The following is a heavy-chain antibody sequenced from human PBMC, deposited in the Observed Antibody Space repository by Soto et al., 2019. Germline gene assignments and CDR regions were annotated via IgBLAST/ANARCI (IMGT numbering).Heavy chain of an antibody. CDR3: ARSGNIAAAGTVYYYYGMDV. D-gene: IGHD6-13*01. CDR1: GDSVSSNSAA. V-gene: IGHV6-1*01. CDR2: TYYRSKWSN. Sequence: PSQTLSLTCAISGDSVSSNSAAWNWIRQSPSRGLKWLGRTYYRSKWSNEYAVSVKSRITINPDTSKNQFSLQLNSVTPDDTAVYYCARSGNIAAAGTVYYYYGMDVWGQGTTVTVSS. J-gene: IGHJ6*02.